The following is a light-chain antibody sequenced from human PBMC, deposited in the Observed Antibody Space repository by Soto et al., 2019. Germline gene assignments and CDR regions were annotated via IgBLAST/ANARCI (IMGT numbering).Light chain of an antibody. CDR1: QSISSSF. J-gene: IGKJ4*01. CDR3: QQFSSYPLT. Sequence: EIVLTQSPGILSLSPGERASLSCGASQSISSSFLAWYQQKPGQAPRLLIYDAYNRATGIPPRFSGSGSGTDFTLTISRLEPEDFAVYYCQQFSSYPLTFGGGTRWIS. CDR2: DAY. V-gene: IGKV3-20*01.